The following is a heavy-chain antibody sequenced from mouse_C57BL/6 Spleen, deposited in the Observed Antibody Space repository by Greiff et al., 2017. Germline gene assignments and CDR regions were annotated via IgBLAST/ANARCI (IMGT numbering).Heavy chain of an antibody. Sequence: EVQLQESGPGLVQPSQSLSLTCSVTGYSITSGYYWNWIRQFPGNKLEWMGYISYDGSNNYNPSLKNRISITRDTSKNQFFLKLNSVTTEDTATYYCARAPDYYGSSPNYFHNWRHGATLTVSS. CDR3: ARAPDYYGSSPNYFHN. J-gene: IGHJ2*01. V-gene: IGHV3-6*01. CDR1: GYSITSGYY. D-gene: IGHD1-1*01. CDR2: ISYDGSN.